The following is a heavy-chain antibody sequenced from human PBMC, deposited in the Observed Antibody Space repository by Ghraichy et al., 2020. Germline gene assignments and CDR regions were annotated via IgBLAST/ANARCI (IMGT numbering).Heavy chain of an antibody. J-gene: IGHJ4*02. CDR3: ARTDGQYGGSDY. CDR2: ISAHNGNT. Sequence: ASVKVSCKASGYTFTSYGVTWVRQAPGQGLEWMGWISAHNGNTKYTQKLQGRVTMTTDTSTSTAYMELRSLRSDDTAVYYCARTDGQYGGSDYWGQGTLVTVSS. D-gene: IGHD4-23*01. V-gene: IGHV1-18*01. CDR1: GYTFTSYG.